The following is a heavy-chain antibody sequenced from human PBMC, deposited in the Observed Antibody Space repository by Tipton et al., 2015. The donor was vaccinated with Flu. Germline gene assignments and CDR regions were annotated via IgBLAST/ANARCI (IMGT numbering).Heavy chain of an antibody. CDR2: IYASGST. Sequence: TLSLTCTVSGGSIRSHYWSWIRQPAGKGLEWIGRIYASGSTNYNPSLRSRVTLSLDTSKDQFSLKLTSVTAADTAMYYCAANKGGGSYFDYWGQGILVTVSS. J-gene: IGHJ4*02. D-gene: IGHD1-26*01. V-gene: IGHV4-4*07. CDR1: GGSIRSHY. CDR3: AANKGGGSYFDY.